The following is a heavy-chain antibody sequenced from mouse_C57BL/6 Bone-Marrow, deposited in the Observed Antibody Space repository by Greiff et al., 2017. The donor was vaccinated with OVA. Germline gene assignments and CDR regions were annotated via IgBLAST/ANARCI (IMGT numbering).Heavy chain of an antibody. V-gene: IGHV10-1*01. CDR1: GFSFNTYA. J-gene: IGHJ2*01. D-gene: IGHD6-5*01. CDR3: VRPYQGGFDY. Sequence: EVHLVESGGGLVQPKGSLKLSCAASGFSFNTYAMNWVRQAPGKGLEWVARIRSKSNNYATYYADSVKDRFTISRDDSESMLYLQMNNLKTEDTAMYYCVRPYQGGFDYWGQGTTLTVSS. CDR2: IRSKSNNYAT.